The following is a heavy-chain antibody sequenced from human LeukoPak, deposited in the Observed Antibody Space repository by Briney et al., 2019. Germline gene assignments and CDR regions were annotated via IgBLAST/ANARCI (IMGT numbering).Heavy chain of an antibody. J-gene: IGHJ3*01. D-gene: IGHD1-26*01. Sequence: ASVKVSCKASGGTFRRYTIIRVRQAPGQGLEWMGRIVPSVDIANYAQKFQGRVTIIADKSTSTAYMDLSSLRSEDTAVYYCATIVAAATNDAFDLWGQGTMVTVSS. CDR3: ATIVAAATNDAFDL. CDR2: IVPSVDIA. V-gene: IGHV1-69*02. CDR1: GGTFRRYT.